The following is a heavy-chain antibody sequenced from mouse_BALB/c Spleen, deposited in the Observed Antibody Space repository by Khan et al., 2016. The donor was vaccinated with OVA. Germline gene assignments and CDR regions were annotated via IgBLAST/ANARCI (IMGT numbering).Heavy chain of an antibody. CDR2: IWAGGST. D-gene: IGHD1-3*01. J-gene: IGHJ2*01. CDR1: GFSLTSYG. Sequence: QVQLQQSGPGLVAPSQSLSITCTVSGFSLTSYGVHWVRQPPGKGLEWLGVIWAGGSTTYNSALLSSLSISKDNSTSHVFLKMNSPQTDDTARYYCARLVDIWGQGTTLTVSS. V-gene: IGHV2-9*02. CDR3: ARLVDI.